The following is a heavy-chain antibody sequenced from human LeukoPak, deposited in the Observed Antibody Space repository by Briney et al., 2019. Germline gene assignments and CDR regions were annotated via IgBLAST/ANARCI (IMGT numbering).Heavy chain of an antibody. D-gene: IGHD3-10*01. Sequence: GASVKVSCKASGYTFTSYDINWVRQATGQGLEWMGWMNPNSGNTGYAQKFQGRVTMTRNTSISTAYMELSSLRSEDTAVYYCARAGPLYYGSGENYYYYMDVWGKGTTVTVSS. CDR1: GYTFTSYD. CDR2: MNPNSGNT. V-gene: IGHV1-8*01. CDR3: ARAGPLYYGSGENYYYYMDV. J-gene: IGHJ6*03.